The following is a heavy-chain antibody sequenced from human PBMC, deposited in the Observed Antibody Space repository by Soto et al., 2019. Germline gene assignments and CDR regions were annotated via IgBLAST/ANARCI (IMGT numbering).Heavy chain of an antibody. Sequence: PGGSLRLSCTASGFSFSDYVMHWVRQPPGKGLEWVAVIWWHGRDIFYEGSVKGRFTISRDNSKNTLYLQMSSLRVEDTAVYYCARDQGGQSGNFIFDNWGQGTLVTVSS. CDR2: IWWHGRDI. D-gene: IGHD1-26*01. CDR3: ARDQGGQSGNFIFDN. V-gene: IGHV3-33*01. J-gene: IGHJ4*02. CDR1: GFSFSDYV.